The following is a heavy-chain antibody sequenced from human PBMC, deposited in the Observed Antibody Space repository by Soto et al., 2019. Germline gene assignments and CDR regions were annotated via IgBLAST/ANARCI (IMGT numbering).Heavy chain of an antibody. J-gene: IGHJ6*02. CDR1: GGSISSSSYY. CDR2: IYYSGST. CDR3: ASSLYYDFWSGYYDYYYGMDV. D-gene: IGHD3-3*01. Sequence: SETLSLTCTVSGGSISSSSYYWGWIRQPPGKGLEWIRSIYYSGSTYYNPSLKSRVTISVDTSKNQFSLKLSSVTAADTAVYYCASSLYYDFWSGYYDYYYGMDVWGQGTTVTVSS. V-gene: IGHV4-39*01.